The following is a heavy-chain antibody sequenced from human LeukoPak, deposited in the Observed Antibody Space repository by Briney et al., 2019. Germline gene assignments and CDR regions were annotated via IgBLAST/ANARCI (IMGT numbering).Heavy chain of an antibody. Sequence: PGGSLRLSCAASGFTFSSYGMHWVRQAPGKGLEWVAVISYDGSNKYYADSVKGRFTISRDNSKNTVYLQMNSLRAEDTAVYYCAKDLSYGDYGAFFDYWGQGTLVTVSS. CDR2: ISYDGSNK. J-gene: IGHJ4*02. CDR1: GFTFSSYG. V-gene: IGHV3-30*18. D-gene: IGHD4-17*01. CDR3: AKDLSYGDYGAFFDY.